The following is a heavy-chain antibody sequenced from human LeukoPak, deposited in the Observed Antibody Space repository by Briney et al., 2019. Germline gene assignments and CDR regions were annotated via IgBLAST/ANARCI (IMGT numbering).Heavy chain of an antibody. CDR2: MYTSGNT. J-gene: IGHJ3*02. D-gene: IGHD2-15*01. CDR1: GGSISSYY. V-gene: IGHV4-4*07. Sequence: SETLSLTCSVSGGSISSYYWSWIRQPAGKGLEWIGRMYTSGNTNYNPSLKSRVTMSVDTSKNQFSLKLSSVTAADTAVYYCARVPDAGNCSGGSCYSIDAFDIWGQGTMVTVSS. CDR3: ARVPDAGNCSGGSCYSIDAFDI.